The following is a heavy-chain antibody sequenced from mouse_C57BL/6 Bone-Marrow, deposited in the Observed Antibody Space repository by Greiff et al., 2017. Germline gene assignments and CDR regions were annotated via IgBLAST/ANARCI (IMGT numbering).Heavy chain of an antibody. D-gene: IGHD3-2*02. J-gene: IGHJ3*01. CDR1: GFTFSSYA. CDR2: ISDGGSST. CDR3: ARGDRSGCGY. V-gene: IGHV5-4*01. Sequence: EVQRVESGGGLVKPGGSLTLSCAASGFTFSSYAMSWVRQTPEKRLEWVATISDGGSSTYYPDNVKGRFTISRDNATNNLYLQMSLLTAEDAVMYYCARGDRSGCGYGGQGTLVTVSA.